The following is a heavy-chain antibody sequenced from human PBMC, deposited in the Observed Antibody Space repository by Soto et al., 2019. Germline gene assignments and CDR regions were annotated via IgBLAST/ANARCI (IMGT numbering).Heavy chain of an antibody. V-gene: IGHV3-73*01. CDR2: IRSKANSYAT. D-gene: IGHD2-2*01. CDR3: TRVVPAAMHFDY. J-gene: IGHJ4*02. CDR1: GVTFSGSA. Sequence: GGSLRLSCAASGVTFSGSAMHCVRQASGKGLEWVGRIRSKANSYATAYAASVKGRFTISRDDSKNTAYLQMNSLKTEDTAVYYCTRVVPAAMHFDYWGQGTLVTVSS.